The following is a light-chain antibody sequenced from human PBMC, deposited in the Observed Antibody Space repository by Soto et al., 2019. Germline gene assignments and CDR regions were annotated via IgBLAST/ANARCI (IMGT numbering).Light chain of an antibody. V-gene: IGLV2-14*01. J-gene: IGLJ1*01. CDR1: SSDVGAYNF. CDR2: EVT. Sequence: SVLTQPASVSGSPGQSITISCTGSSSDVGAYNFVSRYQHHPGRAPKLILYEVTTRPSGVSSRFSGSKSGNTASLTISGLQAEDEADYYCSSYSSSSVSYVFGTGTKVTVL. CDR3: SSYSSSSVSYV.